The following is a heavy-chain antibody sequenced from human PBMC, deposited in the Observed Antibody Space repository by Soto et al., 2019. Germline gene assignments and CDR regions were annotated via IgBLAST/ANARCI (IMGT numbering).Heavy chain of an antibody. V-gene: IGHV3-21*01. D-gene: IGHD3-22*01. CDR1: GFTFSSYS. J-gene: IGHJ4*02. CDR2: ISSSSSYI. CDR3: ARDYVDSSGYYCNFDY. Sequence: GGSLRLSCAASGFTFSSYSMNWVRQAPGKGLEWVSSISSSSSYIYYADSVKGRFTISRDNAKNSLYLQMNSLRAEDTAVYYCARDYVDSSGYYCNFDYWAREPWSPSPQ.